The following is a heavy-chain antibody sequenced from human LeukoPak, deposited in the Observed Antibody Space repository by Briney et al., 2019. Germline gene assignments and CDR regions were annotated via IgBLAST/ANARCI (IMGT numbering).Heavy chain of an antibody. D-gene: IGHD5-12*01. CDR3: ARGITSGPRRYDVRNFDY. J-gene: IGHJ4*02. CDR2: IRYDGRNK. V-gene: IGHV3-30*02. Sequence: PGGSLRLSCAASGFTFSTYGMHWVRQAPGKGLEWVAFIRYDGRNKYYADSVKGRFTISRDNSKNTLCLQMNSLRAEDTAVYYCARGITSGPRRYDVRNFDYWGQGTPVTVSS. CDR1: GFTFSTYG.